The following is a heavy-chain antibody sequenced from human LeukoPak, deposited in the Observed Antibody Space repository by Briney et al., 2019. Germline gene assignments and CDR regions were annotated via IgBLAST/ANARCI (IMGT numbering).Heavy chain of an antibody. Sequence: ASVKVSCKASGYSFTSYGINWVRQAPGQGLEWMGWISAYNGNTNYAQKLQGRVTMTIDTSTSTAYMELRSLRSDDTALYYCARGTRGGFGDYWGQGTLVTVSS. J-gene: IGHJ4*02. CDR3: ARGTRGGFGDY. CDR2: ISAYNGNT. CDR1: GYSFTSYG. V-gene: IGHV1-18*01. D-gene: IGHD3-16*01.